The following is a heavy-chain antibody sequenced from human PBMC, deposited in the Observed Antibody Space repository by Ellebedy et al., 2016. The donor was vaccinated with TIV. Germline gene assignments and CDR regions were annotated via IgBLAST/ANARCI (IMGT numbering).Heavy chain of an antibody. CDR1: GYTFSSFG. V-gene: IGHV1-18*04. CDR3: ARVIGLLDCDGGTCSPPPPLDY. CDR2: ISVYNGNT. D-gene: IGHD2-15*01. J-gene: IGHJ4*02. Sequence: ASVKVSCKASGYTFSSFGITWVRQAPGQGLEWMGWISVYNGNTQYAQKFQGRVTMTTHTSTNTGYMEMRSLRSDDTAVYYCARVIGLLDCDGGTCSPPPPLDYWGQGTLVTVSS.